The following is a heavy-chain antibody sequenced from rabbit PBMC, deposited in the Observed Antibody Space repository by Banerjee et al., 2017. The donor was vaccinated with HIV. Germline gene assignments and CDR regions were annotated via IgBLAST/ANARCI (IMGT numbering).Heavy chain of an antibody. CDR1: GVSFSGDST. Sequence: QEQVKETGGGLVQPGGSLALPCKAPGVSFSGDSTMCWVRRAPGKGLEWIACIYAGSSGFTYYASWAKGRFTISKTSSTTVTLQMTSLTAADTATYFCARDTSSSFSSYGMDLWGPGTLVTVS. V-gene: IGHV1S45*01. CDR2: IYAGSSGFT. J-gene: IGHJ6*01. D-gene: IGHD1-1*01. CDR3: ARDTSSSFSSYGMDL.